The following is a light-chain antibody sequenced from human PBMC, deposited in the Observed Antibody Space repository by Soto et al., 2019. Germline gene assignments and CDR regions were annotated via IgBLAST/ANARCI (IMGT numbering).Light chain of an antibody. CDR2: GAS. V-gene: IGKV3-15*01. CDR3: QQYDNWPRT. Sequence: EIVMTQSPATLSVSPGERATLCCRASQSISSNFAWFQQNPGQAPRLLIYGASTRATGFPARFSGSGSGTECTLTISSLQSEDFAVYFCQQYDNWPRTFGQGTKVEIK. CDR1: QSISSN. J-gene: IGKJ1*01.